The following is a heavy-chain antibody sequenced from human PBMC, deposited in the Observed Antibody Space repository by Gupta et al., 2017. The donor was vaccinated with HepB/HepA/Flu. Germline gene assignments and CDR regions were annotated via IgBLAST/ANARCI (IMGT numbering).Heavy chain of an antibody. CDR3: ASSLRIAAAGDDY. CDR1: GGSFSGYY. V-gene: IGHV4-34*01. CDR2: INHSGST. J-gene: IGHJ4*02. Sequence: QVQLQQWGAGLLKPSETLSLTCAVYGGSFSGYYWSWIHQPPGKGLEWIGEINHSGSTNYNPSLKSRVTISVDTSKNQFSLKLSSVTAADTAVYYCASSLRIAAAGDDYWGQGTLVTVSS. D-gene: IGHD6-13*01.